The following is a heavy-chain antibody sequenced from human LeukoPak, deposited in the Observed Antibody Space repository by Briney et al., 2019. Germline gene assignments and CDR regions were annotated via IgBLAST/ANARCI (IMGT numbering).Heavy chain of an antibody. CDR2: IYYSGST. Sequence: PSETLSLTCTVSGGSISSYYWSWIRQPPGKGLEWIGYIYYSGSTNYNPSLKSRVTISVDTPKNQFSLKLSSVTAADTAVYYCARHTPAYYYDSSGSGDAFDIWGQGTMVTVSS. CDR1: GGSISSYY. D-gene: IGHD3-22*01. J-gene: IGHJ3*02. CDR3: ARHTPAYYYDSSGSGDAFDI. V-gene: IGHV4-59*08.